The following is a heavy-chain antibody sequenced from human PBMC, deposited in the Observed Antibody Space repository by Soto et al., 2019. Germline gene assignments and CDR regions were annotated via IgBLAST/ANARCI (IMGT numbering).Heavy chain of an antibody. CDR3: ARDLRDRSYYYYGMDV. Sequence: SETLSLTCAVSGGSISSSNWWSWVRQPPGKGLEWIGEIYHSGSTNYNPSLKSRATISVDKSKNQFSLKLSSVTAADTAVYYCARDLRDRSYYYYGMDVWGQGTTVTVSS. CDR1: GGSISSSNW. J-gene: IGHJ6*02. D-gene: IGHD3-9*01. V-gene: IGHV4-4*02. CDR2: IYHSGST.